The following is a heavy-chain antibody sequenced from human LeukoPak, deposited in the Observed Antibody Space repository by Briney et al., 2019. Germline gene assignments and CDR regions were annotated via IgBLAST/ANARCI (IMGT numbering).Heavy chain of an antibody. CDR2: IYTSGST. D-gene: IGHD3-22*01. CDR3: ARDGYDSSGYYYYFDY. CDR1: GGSISSYY. Sequence: SETLSLTCTVSGGSISSYYWSWIRQPAGKGLEWIGRIYTSGSTNYNPSLKSRVTTSVDTSKNQFSLKLSSVTAADTAVYYCARDGYDSSGYYYYFDYWGQGTLVTVSS. V-gene: IGHV4-4*07. J-gene: IGHJ4*02.